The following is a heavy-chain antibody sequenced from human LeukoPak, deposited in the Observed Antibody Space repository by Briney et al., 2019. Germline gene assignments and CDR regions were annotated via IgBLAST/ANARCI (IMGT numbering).Heavy chain of an antibody. CDR3: ARDRIKSGSYYFDY. D-gene: IGHD1-26*01. CDR2: ISGRSSTI. V-gene: IGHV3-48*01. CDR1: AFTFSDYS. Sequence: GGSLRLSCAASAFTFSDYSMNWVRQAPGKGLEWVSYISGRSSTIYYADSVKGRFTISRDNAKNLMYVQMNSLRAEDTAVYYCARDRIKSGSYYFDYWGQGTLVTVSS. J-gene: IGHJ4*02.